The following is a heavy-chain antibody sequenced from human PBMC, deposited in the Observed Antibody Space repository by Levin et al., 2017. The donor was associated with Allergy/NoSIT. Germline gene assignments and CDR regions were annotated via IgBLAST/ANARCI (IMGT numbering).Heavy chain of an antibody. CDR1: GFTFDDYT. J-gene: IGHJ6*02. CDR3: TKGISSSENYNYYGMNV. V-gene: IGHV3-9*01. Sequence: HPGGSLRLSCAASGFTFDDYTMNWVRQAPGQGLEWVSGINWNSDKIYYADAVKGRFTISRDNVKKSLYLEMNSLMTEDTALYYCTKGISSSENYNYYGMNVWGQGTTVTVSS. CDR2: INWNSDKI. D-gene: IGHD5-24*01.